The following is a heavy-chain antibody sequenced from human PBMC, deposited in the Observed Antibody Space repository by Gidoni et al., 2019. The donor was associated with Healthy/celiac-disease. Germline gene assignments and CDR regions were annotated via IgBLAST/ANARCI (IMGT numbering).Heavy chain of an antibody. CDR1: GYTFTSYG. V-gene: IGHV1-18*01. J-gene: IGHJ3*02. CDR3: ARQRYFDWLPYAFDI. CDR2: ISAYNGNT. Sequence: QVQLVQPGAEAKKPGASVKVSCKASGYTFTSYGISWVRPAPGQGLEWMGWISAYNGNTNYAQKLQGRVTMTTDTSTSTAYMELRSLRSDDTAVYYCARQRYFDWLPYAFDIWGQGTMVTVSS. D-gene: IGHD3-9*01.